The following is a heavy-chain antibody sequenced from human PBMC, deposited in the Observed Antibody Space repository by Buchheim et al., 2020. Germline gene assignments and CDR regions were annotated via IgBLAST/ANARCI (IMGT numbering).Heavy chain of an antibody. CDR2: ISYDGSNK. J-gene: IGHJ5*02. Sequence: QVQLVESGGGVVQPGRSLRLSCAASGFTFSSYGMHWVRQAPGKGLEWVAVISYDGSNKYYADSVKGRFTISRDNSKNTLYLQMNSLRAEDTAVYYCARDQCSGGSCYWFDPWGQGTL. CDR1: GFTFSSYG. CDR3: ARDQCSGGSCYWFDP. D-gene: IGHD2-15*01. V-gene: IGHV3-30*03.